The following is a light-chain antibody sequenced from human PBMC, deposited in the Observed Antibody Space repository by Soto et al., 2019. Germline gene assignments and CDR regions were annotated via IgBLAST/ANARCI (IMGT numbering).Light chain of an antibody. CDR2: VVS. CDR3: CSYAACKAV. Sequence: QSALTQTRSVSGSPGQSVTISCTGTNSDVGGYKYVSWYQQHPGKVPNLIIYVVSERPSGFPDRFSGSKSGNTASLSFSGLQSDDEADYYGCSYAACKAV. V-gene: IGLV2-11*01. J-gene: IGLJ7*01. CDR1: NSDVGGYKY.